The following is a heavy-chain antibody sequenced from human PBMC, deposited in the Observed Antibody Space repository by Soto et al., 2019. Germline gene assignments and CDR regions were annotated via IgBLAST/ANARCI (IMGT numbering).Heavy chain of an antibody. D-gene: IGHD3-3*01. Sequence: EVQLVESGGGLVQPGGSLRLSCVASGFTFSSYSLNWVRQAPGKGLEWVSYISSSSGTIYYADSVKGRFTISRDNAENSLYLQMHSLRDDDTAVYYCAREDPWSANADDMDVWGQGTTVTVSS. CDR2: ISSSSGTI. CDR1: GFTFSSYS. V-gene: IGHV3-48*02. J-gene: IGHJ6*02. CDR3: AREDPWSANADDMDV.